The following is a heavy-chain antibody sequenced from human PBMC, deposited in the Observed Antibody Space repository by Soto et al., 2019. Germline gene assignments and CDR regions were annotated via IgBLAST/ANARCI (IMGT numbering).Heavy chain of an antibody. Sequence: SETLSLTCAVYGGSFSGYYWSWIRQPPGKGLEWIGEINHSGSTNYNPSLKSRVTISVDTSKNQFSLKLSSVTAADTAVYYCARVGLGYCSSTSCYTAMYYYYYGMDVWGQATTVTVSS. D-gene: IGHD2-2*02. CDR1: GGSFSGYY. CDR3: ARVGLGYCSSTSCYTAMYYYYYGMDV. CDR2: INHSGST. V-gene: IGHV4-34*01. J-gene: IGHJ6*02.